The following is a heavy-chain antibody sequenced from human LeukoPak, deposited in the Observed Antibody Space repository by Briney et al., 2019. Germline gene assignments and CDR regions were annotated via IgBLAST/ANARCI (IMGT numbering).Heavy chain of an antibody. Sequence: SSETLSLTCTVSGGSISSYYWGWIRQPAGKGLEWIGRIYTSGSTNYNPSLKSRVTMSVDTSKNQFSLKLSSVTAADTAVYYCARVRSSPIAARNNWFDPWGQGTLVTVSS. CDR1: GGSISSYY. D-gene: IGHD6-6*01. V-gene: IGHV4-4*07. CDR3: ARVRSSPIAARNNWFDP. CDR2: IYTSGST. J-gene: IGHJ5*02.